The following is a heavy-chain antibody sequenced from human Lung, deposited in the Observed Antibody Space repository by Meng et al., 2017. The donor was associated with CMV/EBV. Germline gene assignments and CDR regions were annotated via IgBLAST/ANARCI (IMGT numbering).Heavy chain of an antibody. J-gene: IGHJ5*02. CDR3: ARGGPGGSSSSRGFDP. D-gene: IGHD2-2*01. CDR1: GSLSNHGYY. CDR2: MYYSGST. Sequence: GSLSNHGYYWRWIRQHPGKGLEWIGYMYYSGSTDYNPSLKSRVTISVDISKNQFSLKLTSVTAADTAVYYCARGGPGGSSSSRGFDPWGQGTLVTVSS. V-gene: IGHV4-31*02.